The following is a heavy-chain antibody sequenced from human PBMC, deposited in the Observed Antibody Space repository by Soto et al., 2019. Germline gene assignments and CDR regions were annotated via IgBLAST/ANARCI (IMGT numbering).Heavy chain of an antibody. J-gene: IGHJ4*02. V-gene: IGHV3-23*01. D-gene: IGHD3-22*01. CDR1: GFTFSSYA. CDR3: AKSPGMYYYDSSGYYHYDY. Sequence: EVRLLESGGGLAQPGGSLRLSCAASGFTFSSYAMSWVRQAPGKGLEWVSAISGSGVSTYYADSVKGRFTISRDNSKNTLYLQMNSLRAEDTAVYYCAKSPGMYYYDSSGYYHYDYWGQGTLVTFSS. CDR2: ISGSGVST.